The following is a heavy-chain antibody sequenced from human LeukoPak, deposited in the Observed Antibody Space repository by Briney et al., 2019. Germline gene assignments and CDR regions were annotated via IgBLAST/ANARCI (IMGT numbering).Heavy chain of an antibody. V-gene: IGHV3-30-3*02. CDR3: AKWSPYGGNTGY. CDR1: GFTFSSYA. CDR2: ISYDGSNK. Sequence: GRSLRLSCAASGFTFSSYAMHWVRQAPGKGLEWVAVISYDGSNKYYADSVKGRFSISRDNSKNTLYLQMSGLRAEDTAVYYCAKWSPYGGNTGYWGQGTLVTVSS. D-gene: IGHD4-23*01. J-gene: IGHJ4*02.